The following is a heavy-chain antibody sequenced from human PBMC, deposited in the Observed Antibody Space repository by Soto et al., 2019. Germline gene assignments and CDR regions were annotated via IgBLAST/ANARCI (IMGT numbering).Heavy chain of an antibody. CDR1: GFTFSSYG. CDR3: AKDLRRGYSSGWYIFSGMDV. CDR2: ISYDGSNK. Sequence: GGSLRLSCAASGFTFSSYGMHWVRQAPGKGLEWVAVISYDGSNKYYADSVKGRFTISRDNSKNTLYLQMNSLRAEDTAVYYCAKDLRRGYSSGWYIFSGMDVWGQGTTVTVSS. V-gene: IGHV3-30*18. D-gene: IGHD6-19*01. J-gene: IGHJ6*02.